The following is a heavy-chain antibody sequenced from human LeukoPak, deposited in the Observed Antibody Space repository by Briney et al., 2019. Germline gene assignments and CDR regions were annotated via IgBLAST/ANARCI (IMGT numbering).Heavy chain of an antibody. V-gene: IGHV4-61*01. CDR3: VRDDGIGLDAFDI. Sequence: SETLSLTCTVSGGSVSSGSYYWSWIRQPPGKGLEWIGYIYYSGSTNYNPSLKSRVTISVDTSKNQFSLQLNSVTPEDTAVYYCVRDDGIGLDAFDIWGQGTMVTVSS. CDR2: IYYSGST. CDR1: GGSVSSGSYY. J-gene: IGHJ3*02. D-gene: IGHD1-14*01.